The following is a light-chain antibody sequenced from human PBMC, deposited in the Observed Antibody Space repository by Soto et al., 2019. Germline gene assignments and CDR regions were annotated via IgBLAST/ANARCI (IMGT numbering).Light chain of an antibody. V-gene: IGLV1-40*01. CDR2: GNS. CDR1: SSNIGAGYD. J-gene: IGLJ3*02. Sequence: QAVVTQPPSVSGAPGQRVTISCTGSSSNIGAGYDVHWYQQLPGTAPKLLIHGNSNRPSGVPDRFSGSKSGTSASLAITGLQAEDEADYYCQSYDSSQSALFGGGTKLTVL. CDR3: QSYDSSQSAL.